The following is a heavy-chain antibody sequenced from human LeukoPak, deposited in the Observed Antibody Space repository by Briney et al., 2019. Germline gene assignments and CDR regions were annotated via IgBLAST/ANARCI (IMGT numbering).Heavy chain of an antibody. CDR2: IYPGETDP. J-gene: IGHJ4*02. CDR1: GYSFPSYW. D-gene: IGHD3-22*01. Sequence: GEPLKISCKGSGYSFPSYWIGWVRQMPGKGLGWMGIIYPGETDPRYSQSFQGQVTISADKSIRTAYLQWSSLKASAAAMYYCARGPYYYDSSGYYSYYFDYWGQGTLVTVSS. CDR3: ARGPYYYDSSGYYSYYFDY. V-gene: IGHV5-51*01.